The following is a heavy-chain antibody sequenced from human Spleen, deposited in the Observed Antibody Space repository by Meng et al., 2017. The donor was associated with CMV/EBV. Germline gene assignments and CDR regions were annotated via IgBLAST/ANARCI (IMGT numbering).Heavy chain of an antibody. CDR1: GGSISSGGYY. V-gene: IGHV4-31*03. Sequence: TVSGGSISSGGYYWTWVRQHPRKGLAWIGYIYHTGSTYYNPSLKSRLTMSVDTSKNHFSLKLKFMTVADTAVYYCARDHEQQLGLDSWGQGTLVTVSS. D-gene: IGHD1-1*01. CDR3: ARDHEQQLGLDS. J-gene: IGHJ4*02. CDR2: IYHTGST.